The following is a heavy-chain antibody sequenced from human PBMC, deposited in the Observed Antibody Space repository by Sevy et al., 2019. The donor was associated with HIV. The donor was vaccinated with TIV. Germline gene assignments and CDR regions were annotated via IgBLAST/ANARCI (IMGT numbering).Heavy chain of an antibody. CDR3: AKDGPPYYTSGSYRYYFDY. CDR2: ISYDGSDK. J-gene: IGHJ4*02. D-gene: IGHD3-10*01. V-gene: IGHV3-30*18. CDR1: GFTFSSFG. Sequence: GGSLRLSCAASGFTFSSFGMHWVRQVPGKGLEWVSFISYDGSDKGYVDSVKGRFTISRDSSKNTLYLQMNSLRGGDTAVYYCAKDGPPYYTSGSYRYYFDYWGQGALVTVSS.